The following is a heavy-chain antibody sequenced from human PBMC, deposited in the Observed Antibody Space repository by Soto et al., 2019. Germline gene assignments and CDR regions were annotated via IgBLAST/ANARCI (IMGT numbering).Heavy chain of an antibody. J-gene: IGHJ5*02. CDR2: ISGNSAYI. D-gene: IGHD6-13*01. Sequence: GGSLRLSCAASGFTFRSFTMNWVRQAPGKGLEWVSTISGNSAYIYYTDALRGRFTISRDNAKNSLHLQMNSLRAEDTAVYYCTRDASRDSSARGWFDPWGPGTLVTVS. CDR3: TRDASRDSSARGWFDP. CDR1: GFTFRSFT. V-gene: IGHV3-21*01.